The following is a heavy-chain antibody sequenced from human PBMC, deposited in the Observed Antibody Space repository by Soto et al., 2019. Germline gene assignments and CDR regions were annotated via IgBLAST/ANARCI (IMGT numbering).Heavy chain of an antibody. V-gene: IGHV3-7*03. CDR3: ATRPCEVNYYGVFDY. CDR1: AFSNYA. J-gene: IGHJ4*02. D-gene: IGHD3-22*01. Sequence: GGSLRLSCGASAFSNYAIHWVRQAPGKGLEWVANINKDGSEKFYVDSVKGRFTISRDNAKNSLFLQMNSLRAEDTAVYYCATRPCEVNYYGVFDYWGQGALVTVSS. CDR2: INKDGSEK.